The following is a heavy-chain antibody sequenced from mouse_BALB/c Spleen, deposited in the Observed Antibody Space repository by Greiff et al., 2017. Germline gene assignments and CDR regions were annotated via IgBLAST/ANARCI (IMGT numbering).Heavy chain of an antibody. D-gene: IGHD1-1*01. CDR3: AREGPYGSSYFDY. CDR1: GYNFTSYW. J-gene: IGHJ2*01. CDR2: IYPGSGST. Sequence: QVQLQQPGAELVKPGTSVKLSCKASGYNFTSYWINWVKLRPGQGLEWIGDIYPGSGSTNYNEKFKSKATLTVDTSSSTAYMQLSSLASEDSALYYCAREGPYGSSYFDYWGQGTTLTVSS. V-gene: IGHV1-55*01.